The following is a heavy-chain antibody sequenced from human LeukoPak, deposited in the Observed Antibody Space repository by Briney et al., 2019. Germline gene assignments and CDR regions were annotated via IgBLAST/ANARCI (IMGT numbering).Heavy chain of an antibody. CDR1: GGSFSGYY. Sequence: SETLSLTCAVYGGSFSGYYWRWIRQPPGKGLEWIGEINHSGSTNYNPSLKSRVTISVDTSKNQFSLKLSSVTAADTAVYYCARLPRVMITFGGRYQFNENWFDPWGQGTLVTVSS. D-gene: IGHD3-16*01. CDR2: INHSGST. V-gene: IGHV4-34*01. CDR3: ARLPRVMITFGGRYQFNENWFDP. J-gene: IGHJ5*02.